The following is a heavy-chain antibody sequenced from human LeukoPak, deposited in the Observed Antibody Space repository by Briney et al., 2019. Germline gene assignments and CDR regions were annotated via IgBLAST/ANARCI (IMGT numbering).Heavy chain of an antibody. Sequence: SETLSLTCTVSGGSIGSGSYYWSWIRQPAGKGLEWIGRIYTKGSTYYNPSLKSRVTISIDTSKNQFSLKLSSVTAADTAVYYCARDLYCTGTSCFNYWGQGTLVTVSS. CDR3: ARDLYCTGTSCFNY. CDR1: GGSIGSGSYY. D-gene: IGHD2-2*01. CDR2: IYTKGST. J-gene: IGHJ4*02. V-gene: IGHV4-61*02.